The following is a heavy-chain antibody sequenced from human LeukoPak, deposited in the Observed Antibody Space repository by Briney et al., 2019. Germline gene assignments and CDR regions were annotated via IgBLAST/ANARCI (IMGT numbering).Heavy chain of an antibody. CDR1: GGSFSGYY. V-gene: IGHV4-34*01. CDR3: ASRTSGYGPGY. D-gene: IGHD5-12*01. Sequence: PSETLSLTCAVYGGSFSGYYWSWIRQPPGKGLEWIGEINHSGSTNYNPSLKSRVTISVDTSKNQFSLKLSSVTAADTAVYYCASRTSGYGPGYWGQGTLVTVSS. J-gene: IGHJ4*02. CDR2: INHSGST.